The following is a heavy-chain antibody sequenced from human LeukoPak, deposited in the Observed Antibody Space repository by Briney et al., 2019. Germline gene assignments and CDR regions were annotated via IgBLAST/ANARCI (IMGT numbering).Heavy chain of an antibody. V-gene: IGHV3-30*03. CDR2: ISYDGINK. CDR3: ARAYYYDSSADY. CDR1: GFTLSTYG. D-gene: IGHD3-22*01. Sequence: GGSLRLSCAASGFTLSTYGMYWVRQAPGKGLEWVVVISYDGINKYYADSVKGRFTISRDNSKNTLYLQMNSLRAEDTAVYYCARAYYYDSSADYWGQGTLVTVSS. J-gene: IGHJ4*02.